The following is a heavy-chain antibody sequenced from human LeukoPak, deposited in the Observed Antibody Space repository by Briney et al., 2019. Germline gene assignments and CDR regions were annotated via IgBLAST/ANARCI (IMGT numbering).Heavy chain of an antibody. CDR1: GFTFSSYS. D-gene: IGHD3-22*01. CDR3: ARALVVRGYDY. J-gene: IGHJ4*02. V-gene: IGHV3-48*01. CDR2: ISSSSSTI. Sequence: GGSLRLSCAASGFTFSSYSMNWVRQAPGKGLEWVSYISSSSSTIYYADSVTGRFTISRDNAKNSLYLQMNSLRAEDTAVYYCARALVVRGYDYWGQGTLVTVSS.